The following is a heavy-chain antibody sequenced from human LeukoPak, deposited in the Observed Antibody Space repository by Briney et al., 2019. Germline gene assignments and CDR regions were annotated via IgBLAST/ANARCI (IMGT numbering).Heavy chain of an antibody. D-gene: IGHD6-13*01. CDR1: GGSISSGGYY. Sequence: SETLSLTCTVSGGSISSGGYYWSWIRQHPGKGLEWIGYIHYSGSTYYNPSLKSRVTISVDTSKNQFSLKLNSVTAADTSVCYCARQKGSSWYAAYSGYWGQGTLVTVSS. CDR3: ARQKGSSWYAAYSGY. J-gene: IGHJ4*02. CDR2: IHYSGST. V-gene: IGHV4-31*03.